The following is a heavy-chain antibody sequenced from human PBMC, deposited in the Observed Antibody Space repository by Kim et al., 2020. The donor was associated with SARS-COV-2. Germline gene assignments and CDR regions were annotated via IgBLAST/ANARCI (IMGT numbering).Heavy chain of an antibody. Sequence: SETLSLTCIVSGGSVSSHYWTWIRQPPGKGLEWIGYIYYSDFTNYNPSLKSRVTISVDSSRNQLSLILSSVPAADTAVYYCANGPYCGGDCYNYWGQGALVTVSS. V-gene: IGHV4-59*02. CDR2: IYYSDFT. D-gene: IGHD2-21*01. CDR1: GGSVSSHY. J-gene: IGHJ4*02. CDR3: ANGPYCGGDCYNY.